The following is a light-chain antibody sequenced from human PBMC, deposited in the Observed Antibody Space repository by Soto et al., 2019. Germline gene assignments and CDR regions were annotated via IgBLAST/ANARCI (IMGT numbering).Light chain of an antibody. J-gene: IGKJ4*01. CDR3: QQYNSWPPLT. Sequence: EIVLTQSPGTLSLSPGERATLSCRASQSVSSSYLAWYQQKPGQAPRLLIYGAYTRATGIPATFSGSGSGTEFTLTISSLQSEDFAVYYCQQYNSWPPLTFGGGTKVDIK. V-gene: IGKV3-15*01. CDR2: GAY. CDR1: QSVSSSY.